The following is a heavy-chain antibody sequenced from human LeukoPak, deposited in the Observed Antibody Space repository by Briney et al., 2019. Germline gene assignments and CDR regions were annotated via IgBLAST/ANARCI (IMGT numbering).Heavy chain of an antibody. J-gene: IGHJ4*02. Sequence: SETLSPTCTVSGYSISSDYYWGWIRLPPGKGLEWIGFIYHSGSTYYNPSLKSRVIISVDTSKNQFSLKLSSVPAANTAVYYCARYDVWGTYRAFDYWGQGTLVTVSS. V-gene: IGHV4-38-2*02. CDR1: GYSISSDYY. CDR3: ARYDVWGTYRAFDY. D-gene: IGHD3-16*02. CDR2: IYHSGST.